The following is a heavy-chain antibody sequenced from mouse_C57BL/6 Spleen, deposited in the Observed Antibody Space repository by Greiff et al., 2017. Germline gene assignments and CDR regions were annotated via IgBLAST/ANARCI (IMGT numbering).Heavy chain of an antibody. CDR3: AGEEDYGISCYFDY. CDR1: GYAFTSYL. J-gene: IGHJ2*01. V-gene: IGHV1-54*01. Sequence: VQLKQSGAELVRPGASVKVSCKASGYAFTSYLIEWVKQRPGQGLEWIGVINPGGGDTNYNEKFKGKATLTADKSSSTAYMQLSSLTSEDSAVXFCAGEEDYGISCYFDYWGQGTTVTVSS. CDR2: INPGGGDT. D-gene: IGHD2-1*01.